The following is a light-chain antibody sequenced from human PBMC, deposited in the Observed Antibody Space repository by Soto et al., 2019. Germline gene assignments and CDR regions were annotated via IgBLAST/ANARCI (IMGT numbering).Light chain of an antibody. CDR1: SSDVGGYNY. Sequence: QSVLTQPRSVSGSPGQSVTISCTGTSSDVGGYNYVSWYQHHPGKAPKLMIFDVSKRPSEVPDRFSGSQSGNTASLTISGLQAEDEADYFCCSDAGSVLFGGGTKLTVL. CDR3: CSDAGSVL. J-gene: IGLJ2*01. CDR2: DVS. V-gene: IGLV2-11*01.